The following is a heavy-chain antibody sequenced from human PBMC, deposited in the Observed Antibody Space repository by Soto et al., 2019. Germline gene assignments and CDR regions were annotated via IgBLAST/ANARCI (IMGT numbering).Heavy chain of an antibody. D-gene: IGHD2-15*01. Sequence: GASVKVSCKASGYTFTSYAMHWVRQAPGQRLEWMGWINAGNGNTKYSQKFQGRVTITRDTSASTAYMELSSLRSEDTAVYYCARVLVVVAATRVAYYYYGMDVWGQGTTVTVSS. V-gene: IGHV1-3*01. J-gene: IGHJ6*02. CDR3: ARVLVVVAATRVAYYYYGMDV. CDR1: GYTFTSYA. CDR2: INAGNGNT.